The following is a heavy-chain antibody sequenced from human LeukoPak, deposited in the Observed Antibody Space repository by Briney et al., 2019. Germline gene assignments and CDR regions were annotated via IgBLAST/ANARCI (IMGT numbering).Heavy chain of an antibody. CDR1: GFTFSSYA. CDR3: AKDYEAYCSGGSCYHWYFDL. J-gene: IGHJ2*01. Sequence: GSLRLSCAASGFTFSSYAMSWVRQAPGKGLEWVSAISGSGGSTYYADSVKGRFSISRDNSKNTLFFQMNSLRAEDTAVYYCAKDYEAYCSGGSCYHWYFDLWGRGTLVTVSS. CDR2: ISGSGGST. V-gene: IGHV3-23*01. D-gene: IGHD2-15*01.